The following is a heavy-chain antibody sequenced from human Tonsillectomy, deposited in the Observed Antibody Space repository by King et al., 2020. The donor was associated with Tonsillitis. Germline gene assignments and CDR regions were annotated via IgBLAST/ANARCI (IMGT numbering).Heavy chain of an antibody. CDR3: AKDRPPLSTPSPDLIDY. Sequence: VQLLESGGGLVQPGGSLRLSCAASGFTFSSYAMSWVRQAPGKGLEWVSAISGSGGSTYYADSVKGRFTISRDNSKNTLYLQMNSRRAEDTAVYYFAKDRPPLSTPSPDLIDYWGQGTLVTVSS. V-gene: IGHV3-23*01. J-gene: IGHJ4*02. CDR2: ISGSGGST. CDR1: GFTFSSYA.